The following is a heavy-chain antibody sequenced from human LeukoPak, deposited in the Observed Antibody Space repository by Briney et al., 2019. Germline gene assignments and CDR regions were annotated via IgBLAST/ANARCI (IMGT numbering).Heavy chain of an antibody. Sequence: ASVKVSCKASGGTFSSYAISWVRQAPGQGLEWMGGINPIFGTANYAQKFQGRVTITADESTSTAYMELSSLRSEDTAVYYCASDPTGYCSSTSCYGLDYWGQGTLVTVSS. CDR1: GGTFSSYA. J-gene: IGHJ4*02. V-gene: IGHV1-69*13. CDR3: ASDPTGYCSSTSCYGLDY. D-gene: IGHD2-2*01. CDR2: INPIFGTA.